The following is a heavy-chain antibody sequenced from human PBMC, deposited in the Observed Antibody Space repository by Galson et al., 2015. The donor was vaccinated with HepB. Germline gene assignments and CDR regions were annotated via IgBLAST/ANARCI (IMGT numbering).Heavy chain of an antibody. CDR3: ACLDYGDYEAYFDY. D-gene: IGHD4-17*01. J-gene: IGHJ4*02. V-gene: IGHV3-23*01. Sequence: SLRLSCAASGFTFSSYAMSWVRQAPGKGLEWVSAISGSGGSTYYADSVKGRFTISRDNSENTLYLQMNSLRAEDTAVYYCACLDYGDYEAYFDYWGQGTLVTVSS. CDR1: GFTFSSYA. CDR2: ISGSGGST.